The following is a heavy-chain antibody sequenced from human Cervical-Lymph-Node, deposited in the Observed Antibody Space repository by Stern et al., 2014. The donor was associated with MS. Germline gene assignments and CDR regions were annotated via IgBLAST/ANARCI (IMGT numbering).Heavy chain of an antibody. D-gene: IGHD4/OR15-4a*01. CDR2: INTNSGNP. CDR3: ARDKMLTTFDS. J-gene: IGHJ4*02. CDR1: GYTFTFYG. Sequence: QVQLVESGSELKKPGASVKVSCKASGYTFTFYGINLVRQAPGQGLEYMGWINTNSGNPTYAQAFTGRFVFSLDTSVSTAYLQISGLKAEDTAVYYCARDKMLTTFDSWGQGTLVTVSS. V-gene: IGHV7-4-1*02.